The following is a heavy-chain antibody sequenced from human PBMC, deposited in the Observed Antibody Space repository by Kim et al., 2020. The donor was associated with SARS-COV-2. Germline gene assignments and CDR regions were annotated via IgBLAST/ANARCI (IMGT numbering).Heavy chain of an antibody. CDR1: GFTFDDYG. V-gene: IGHV3-9*01. CDR3: AKDHFDLRYFDCLPCAFAY. Sequence: GGSLRLSCAASGFTFDDYGMHWVRQAPGKGLEWVSGISWNSGSIGYADSVKGRFTISRDNAKNSLYLQMNSLRAEDTALYYCAKDHFDLRYFDCLPCAFAYWGQGTLVTVSS. CDR2: ISWNSGSI. D-gene: IGHD3-9*01. J-gene: IGHJ4*02.